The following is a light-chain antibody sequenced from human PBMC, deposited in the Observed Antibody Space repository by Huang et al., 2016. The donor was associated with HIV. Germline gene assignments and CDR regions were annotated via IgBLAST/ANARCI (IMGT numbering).Light chain of an antibody. CDR1: RDISTF. J-gene: IGKJ1*01. CDR3: QKYDSAPRT. Sequence: MTQSPPSLSASIGDRGTLTCRASRDISTFLAWYQQKPGKPPRLLIDAASILHSGVPSTFSGGGSGTNFTLTISSLQPEDVANYYCQKYDSAPRTFGQGTKVEL. V-gene: IGKV1-27*01. CDR2: AAS.